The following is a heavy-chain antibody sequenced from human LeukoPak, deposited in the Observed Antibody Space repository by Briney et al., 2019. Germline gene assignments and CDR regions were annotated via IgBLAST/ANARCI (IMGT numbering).Heavy chain of an antibody. D-gene: IGHD3-22*01. V-gene: IGHV4-39*07. Sequence: SETLSLTCTVSGGSISSSSYYWSWVRQPPGKGLEWIGEIYHSGSTNYNPSLKSRVTISVDKSKNQFSLKLSSVTAADTAVYYCARDRRYYDSSGYIRGFDYWGQGTLVTVSS. CDR3: ARDRRYYDSSGYIRGFDY. CDR1: GGSISSSSYY. CDR2: IYHSGST. J-gene: IGHJ4*02.